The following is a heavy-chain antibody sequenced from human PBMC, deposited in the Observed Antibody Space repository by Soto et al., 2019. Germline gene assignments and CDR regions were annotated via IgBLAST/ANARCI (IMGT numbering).Heavy chain of an antibody. CDR1: RFSFSSYA. D-gene: IGHD4-4*01. J-gene: IGHJ4*02. CDR2: ISYDGSNK. CDR3: ARGRGMTTVGY. V-gene: IGHV3-30-3*01. Sequence: QVQLVESGGGVVQPGRSLRLSCAASRFSFSSYAMHWVRQAPGKGLEWVAVISYDGSNKYYADSVKGRFTISRDNSKNTLYLQMNSLRAEDTAVYYCARGRGMTTVGYWGQGTLDTVSS.